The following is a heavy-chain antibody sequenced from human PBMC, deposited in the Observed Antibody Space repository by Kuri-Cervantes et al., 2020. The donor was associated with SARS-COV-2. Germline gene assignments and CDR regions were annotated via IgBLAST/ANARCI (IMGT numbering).Heavy chain of an antibody. J-gene: IGHJ6*02. Sequence: GESLKISCAASGFTFSSYWMHWVRQAPGKGLEWVAFIRYDGSNKYYADSVKGRFTISRDNSKNTLYLQMNSLRAEDTAVYYCAKVPAEYSSGYFYYYYGMDVWGQGTTVTVSS. D-gene: IGHD6-19*01. CDR2: IRYDGSNK. CDR3: AKVPAEYSSGYFYYYYGMDV. CDR1: GFTFSSYW. V-gene: IGHV3-30*02.